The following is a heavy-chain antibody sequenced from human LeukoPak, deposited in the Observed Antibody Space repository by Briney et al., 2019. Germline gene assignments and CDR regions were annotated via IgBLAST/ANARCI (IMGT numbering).Heavy chain of an antibody. CDR2: INPNSGGT. CDR3: AISSKMATISDLDY. V-gene: IGHV1-2*02. J-gene: IGHJ4*02. Sequence: ASVKVSCKASGYTFTGYYMHWVRRAPGQGLEWMGWINPNSGGTNYAQKFQGRVTMTRDTSISTAYMELSRLRPDDTAVYYCAISSKMATISDLDYWGQGTLVTVSS. D-gene: IGHD5-24*01. CDR1: GYTFTGYY.